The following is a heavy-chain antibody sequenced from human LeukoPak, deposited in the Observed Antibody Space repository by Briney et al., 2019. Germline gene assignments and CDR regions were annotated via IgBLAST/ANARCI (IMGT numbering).Heavy chain of an antibody. CDR2: IYPGDSDT. CDR3: ATGLGGSYYGNLDY. Sequence: PGGSLRLSCKGSGYSFTSYWIGWERPMPGQGLEWMGIIYPGDSDTRYSPSFQGQVTISADKSISTAYLQWSSLKASDTAMYYCATGLGGSYYGNLDYWGQGTLVTVSS. J-gene: IGHJ4*02. V-gene: IGHV5-51*01. CDR1: GYSFTSYW. D-gene: IGHD1-26*01.